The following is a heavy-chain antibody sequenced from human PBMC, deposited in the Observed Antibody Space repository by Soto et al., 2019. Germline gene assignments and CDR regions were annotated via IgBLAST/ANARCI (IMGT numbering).Heavy chain of an antibody. CDR1: GFTFSSCG. J-gene: IGHJ4*02. D-gene: IGHD3-22*01. CDR2: ISYDVNNK. Sequence: GGSLRLSCAASGFTFSSCGMHWVRQAPGKGLEWVAVISYDVNNKYYSDSVKGRFTISRDNSKNTLYLQMNSLSAEDTALYYCAKGSSAYPANHFDNWGQGTLVTVSS. V-gene: IGHV3-30*18. CDR3: AKGSSAYPANHFDN.